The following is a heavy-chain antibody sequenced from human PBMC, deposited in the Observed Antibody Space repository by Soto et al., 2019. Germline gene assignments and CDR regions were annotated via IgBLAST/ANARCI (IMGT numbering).Heavy chain of an antibody. CDR2: IYYSGST. CDR3: ASELERHKNFDY. V-gene: IGHV4-61*01. D-gene: IGHD1-1*01. J-gene: IGHJ4*02. CDR1: GGSVSSGRYY. Sequence: PSETLSLTCTVSGGSVSSGRYYWSWIRQPPGKGLEWIGYIYYSGSTNYTPSLKSRVTISVDTSKNQFSLKLSSVTAADTAVYYCASELERHKNFDYWGQGNLVTVSS.